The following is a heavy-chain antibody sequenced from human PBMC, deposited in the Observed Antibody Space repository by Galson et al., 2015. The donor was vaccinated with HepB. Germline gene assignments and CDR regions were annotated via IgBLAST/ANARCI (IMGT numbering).Heavy chain of an antibody. D-gene: IGHD3-22*01. V-gene: IGHV1-18*01. Sequence: SVKVSCKASGYTFSSYGITWVRQAPGQGLEWMGWISGYNGNTNYAQKLQGRVTMTTDTSTTTAYMELRSLRSDDTAVYYCARLDYYDSSGYRKGDYYYGMDVWGQGTTVTVSS. CDR2: ISGYNGNT. CDR1: GYTFSSYG. J-gene: IGHJ6*02. CDR3: ARLDYYDSSGYRKGDYYYGMDV.